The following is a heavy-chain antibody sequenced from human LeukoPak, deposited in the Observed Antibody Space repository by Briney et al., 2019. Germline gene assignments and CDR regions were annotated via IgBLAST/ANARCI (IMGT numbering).Heavy chain of an antibody. D-gene: IGHD2-8*01. J-gene: IGHJ4*02. CDR1: SYSISSGYY. CDR2: IYHSGST. V-gene: IGHV4-38-2*01. CDR3: ARHNRGTHGSFDY. Sequence: PSETLSLTCAVSSYSISSGYYWGWIRQPPGKGLEWIGSIYHSGSTYYNPSLKSRVTISVDTSKNQFSLKLSSVTAADTAVYYCARHNRGTHGSFDYWGQGTLVTVSS.